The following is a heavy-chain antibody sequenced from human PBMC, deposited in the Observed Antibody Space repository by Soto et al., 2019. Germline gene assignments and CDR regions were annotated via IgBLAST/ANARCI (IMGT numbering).Heavy chain of an antibody. CDR3: AAERGGGGY. V-gene: IGHV3-53*01. J-gene: IGHJ4*02. CDR1: GFTVSNNY. CDR2: IYSGGYT. D-gene: IGHD3-10*01. Sequence: EVQLVESGGGLIQPGGSLRLSCAVSGFTVSNNYMSWVRQAPGKGLEGVSVIYSGGYTAYGDSVKGRFTISRDNSKNTLYLKKNTRGAPAPGVFSWAAERGGGGYWGQGTLVTVSS.